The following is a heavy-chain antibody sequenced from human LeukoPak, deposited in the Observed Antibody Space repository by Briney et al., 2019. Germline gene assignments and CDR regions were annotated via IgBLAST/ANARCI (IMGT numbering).Heavy chain of an antibody. CDR1: GYTFTSYG. J-gene: IGHJ5*02. CDR2: ISAYNGNT. Sequence: GASVKVSCKASGYTFTSYGISWVRQAPGQGLEWMGWISAYNGNTNYAQKLQGRVTITTDTSTSTAYMELRSLRSDDTAVYYCARAPARDEFGVVTPWGQGTLVTVSS. V-gene: IGHV1-18*01. CDR3: ARAPARDEFGVVTP. D-gene: IGHD3-3*01.